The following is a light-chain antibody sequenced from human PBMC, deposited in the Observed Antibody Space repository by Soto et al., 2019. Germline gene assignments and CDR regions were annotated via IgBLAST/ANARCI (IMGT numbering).Light chain of an antibody. J-gene: IGKJ5*01. CDR1: QSVDSH. CDR2: GAS. Sequence: EIVLTQSPASLSLSPGERATLSCRAIQSVDSHLAWYQQKPGQAPQLLIFGASNRATGIPARFSGSGSGTDFTLAINRLEPDDFAVYYCQQRNDWPITFGQGTRL. CDR3: QQRNDWPIT. V-gene: IGKV3-11*01.